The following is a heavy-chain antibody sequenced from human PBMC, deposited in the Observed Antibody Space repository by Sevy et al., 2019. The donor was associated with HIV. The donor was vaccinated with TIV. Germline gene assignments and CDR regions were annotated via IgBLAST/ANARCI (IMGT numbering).Heavy chain of an antibody. V-gene: IGHV1-69*13. CDR1: GGTFSSYA. J-gene: IGHJ4*02. CDR3: ARGVTMIRGGGYYFDY. D-gene: IGHD3-22*01. CDR2: IIPIFGTT. Sequence: ASVKVSCKASGGTFSSYAIHWVRQAPGQGLEWMGGIIPIFGTTNHAQKFQGRVTITADESTSTSNMELSSLRSEDTAVYYCARGVTMIRGGGYYFDYWGQGTLVTVSS.